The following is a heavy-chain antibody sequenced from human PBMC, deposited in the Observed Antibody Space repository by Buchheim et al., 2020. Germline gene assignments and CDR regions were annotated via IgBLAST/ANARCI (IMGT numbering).Heavy chain of an antibody. CDR3: AKDRAAGSRGYYYGMDV. D-gene: IGHD6-13*01. CDR1: GFTFSSYG. V-gene: IGHV3-30*18. Sequence: QVQLVESGGGVVQPGRSLRLSCAASGFTFSSYGMHWVRQAPGKGLEWVAVISYDGSNKYYADSVKGRVTISRDNSKNTLYLQMNSLRAEDTAVYYCAKDRAAGSRGYYYGMDVWGQGTT. CDR2: ISYDGSNK. J-gene: IGHJ6*02.